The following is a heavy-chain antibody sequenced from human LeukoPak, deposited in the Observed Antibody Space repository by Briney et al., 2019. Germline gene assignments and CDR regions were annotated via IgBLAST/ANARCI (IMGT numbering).Heavy chain of an antibody. Sequence: GASVKVSCKASGGTFSSYAISWVRQAPGQGLEWMGGIIPIFGTAHYAQKFQGRVTITTDESTSTAYMELSSLRSEDTAVYYCASLLEGWFDPWGQGTLVTVSS. CDR2: IIPIFGTA. J-gene: IGHJ5*02. D-gene: IGHD3-3*01. CDR3: ASLLEGWFDP. V-gene: IGHV1-69*05. CDR1: GGTFSSYA.